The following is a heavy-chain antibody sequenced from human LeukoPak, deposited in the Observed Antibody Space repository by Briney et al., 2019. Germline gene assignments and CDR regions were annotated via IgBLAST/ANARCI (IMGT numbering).Heavy chain of an antibody. Sequence: GGSLRLSCAASGFTFSSYSMNWVRQAPGKGLEWVSYISSSSSTIYYADSVKGRFTISRDNAKNSLYLQVNSLRAEDTAVYYCARDLENSYSSGWYWGQGTLVTVSS. V-gene: IGHV3-48*01. CDR2: ISSSSSTI. CDR1: GFTFSSYS. CDR3: ARDLENSYSSGWY. D-gene: IGHD6-19*01. J-gene: IGHJ4*02.